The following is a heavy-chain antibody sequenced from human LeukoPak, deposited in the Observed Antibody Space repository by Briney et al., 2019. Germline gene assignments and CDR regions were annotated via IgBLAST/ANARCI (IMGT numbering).Heavy chain of an antibody. Sequence: ASGKVSCKASGYTFTSYGISWVRQAPGQGLEWMGWISAYNGNTNYAQKLQGRVTMTTDTSTSTAYMELRSLRSDDTAVYYCARVITIFPQDAFDIWGQGTMVTVSS. D-gene: IGHD3-3*01. CDR1: GYTFTSYG. CDR3: ARVITIFPQDAFDI. V-gene: IGHV1-18*01. CDR2: ISAYNGNT. J-gene: IGHJ3*02.